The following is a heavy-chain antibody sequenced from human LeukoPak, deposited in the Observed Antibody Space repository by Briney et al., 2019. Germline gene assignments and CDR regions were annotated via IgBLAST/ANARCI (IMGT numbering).Heavy chain of an antibody. V-gene: IGHV3-48*03. CDR2: ISSSGSTI. CDR3: AREGEQLAFFDY. CDR1: GFTFSSYE. J-gene: IGHJ4*02. Sequence: GGSLRLSCAASGFTFSSYEMNWVRQAPGKGLEWVSYISSSGSTIYYADSVEGRFTISRDNAKNSLYLQMNSLRAEDTAVYYCAREGEQLAFFDYWGQGTLVTVSS. D-gene: IGHD6-13*01.